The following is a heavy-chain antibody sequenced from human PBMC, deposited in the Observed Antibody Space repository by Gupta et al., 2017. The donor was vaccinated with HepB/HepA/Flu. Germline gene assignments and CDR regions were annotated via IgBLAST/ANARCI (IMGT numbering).Heavy chain of an antibody. Sequence: QVQLVESGGGVVQPGRSLRLSCAASGFTFSSYAMHWVRQAPGKGLEWVAVISYDGSNKYYADSVKGRFTISRDNSKNTLYLQMNSLRAEDTAVYYCARSFTMVRSPHWRAPGTYWGQGTTVTVSS. CDR3: ARSFTMVRSPHWRAPGTY. V-gene: IGHV3-30-3*01. CDR1: GFTFSSYA. CDR2: ISYDGSNK. J-gene: IGHJ6*02. D-gene: IGHD3-10*01.